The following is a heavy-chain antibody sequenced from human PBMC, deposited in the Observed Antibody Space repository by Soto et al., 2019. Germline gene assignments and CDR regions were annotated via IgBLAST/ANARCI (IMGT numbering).Heavy chain of an antibody. V-gene: IGHV4-61*01. D-gene: IGHD1-1*01. J-gene: IGHJ3*02. CDR3: ARVERGTATTVVDAFDI. CDR2: MSHSGGT. Sequence: SETLSLTCAVYGGFVSSGNYYWSWIRQPPGKGLEWIGEMSHSGGTHFNPSLKRQVTISVDTSKNQLSLKMRYMTAADTVLYYCARVERGTATTVVDAFDIWGPGTMVTVSS. CDR1: GGFVSSGNYY.